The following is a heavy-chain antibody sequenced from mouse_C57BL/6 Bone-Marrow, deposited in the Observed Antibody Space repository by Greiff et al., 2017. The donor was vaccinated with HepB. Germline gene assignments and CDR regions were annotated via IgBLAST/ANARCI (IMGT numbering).Heavy chain of an antibody. V-gene: IGHV1-53*01. CDR1: GYTFTSYW. Sequence: QVQLKQPGTELVKPGASVKLSCKASGYTFTSYWMHWVKQRPGQGLEWIGNINPSNGGTNYNEKFKSKATLTVDKSSSTAYMQLSSLTSEDSAVYYCALYDGYYPAAWFAYWGQGTLVTVSA. CDR2: INPSNGGT. D-gene: IGHD2-3*01. CDR3: ALYDGYYPAAWFAY. J-gene: IGHJ3*01.